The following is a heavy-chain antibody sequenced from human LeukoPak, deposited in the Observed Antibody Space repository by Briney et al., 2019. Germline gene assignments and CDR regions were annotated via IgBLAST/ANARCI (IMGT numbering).Heavy chain of an antibody. D-gene: IGHD5-18*01. J-gene: IGHJ5*02. CDR2: INPNSGGT. Sequence: GASVKVSCKASGYTFTGYYMHWVRQAPGQGREGMGWINPNSGGTNYAQKFQGRVTMTRDTSISTAYMELSRLRSDDTAVYYCASDLYSYGSGWFDPWGQGTLVTVSS. CDR3: ASDLYSYGSGWFDP. CDR1: GYTFTGYY. V-gene: IGHV1-2*02.